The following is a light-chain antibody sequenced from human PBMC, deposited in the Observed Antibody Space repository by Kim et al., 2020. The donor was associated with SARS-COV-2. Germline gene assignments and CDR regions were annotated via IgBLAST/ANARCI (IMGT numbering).Light chain of an antibody. CDR2: QDT. Sequence: SYELTQPPSVSVSPGQTASITCSGDKLGDKYVGWYQQKPDQSPVLVIYQDTKRPSGIPERFSGSNSGNTATLTISGTQAMDEADYYCQAWDISTGVFGGG. CDR3: QAWDISTGV. V-gene: IGLV3-1*01. J-gene: IGLJ2*01. CDR1: KLGDKY.